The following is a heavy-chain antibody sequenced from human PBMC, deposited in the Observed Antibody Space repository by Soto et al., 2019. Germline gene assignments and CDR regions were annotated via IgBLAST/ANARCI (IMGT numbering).Heavy chain of an antibody. CDR3: AKRIGSDLAARRFDAFDI. Sequence: VGSLRLSCAASGFTFSSYAMSWVRQAPGKGLEWVSAISGSGGSTYYADSVKGRFTISRDNSKNTLYLQMNSLRAEYTAVYYCAKRIGSDLAARRFDAFDIWGQGTMVTVSS. V-gene: IGHV3-23*01. J-gene: IGHJ3*02. CDR2: ISGSGGST. CDR1: GFTFSSYA. D-gene: IGHD6-6*01.